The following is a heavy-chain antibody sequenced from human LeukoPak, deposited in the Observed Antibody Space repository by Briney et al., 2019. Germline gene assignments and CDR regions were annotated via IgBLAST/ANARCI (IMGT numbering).Heavy chain of an antibody. Sequence: GGSLRLSCADSGFIFSAFWMSWVRQAPGKGLEWVASIKYDASEKYYVDSVRGRFCISRDNAKNSLDLQMNSLRAEDTAVYYCARAGLNDAFDIWGQGTMVTVSS. J-gene: IGHJ3*02. CDR2: IKYDASEK. CDR3: ARAGLNDAFDI. CDR1: GFIFSAFW. V-gene: IGHV3-7*01.